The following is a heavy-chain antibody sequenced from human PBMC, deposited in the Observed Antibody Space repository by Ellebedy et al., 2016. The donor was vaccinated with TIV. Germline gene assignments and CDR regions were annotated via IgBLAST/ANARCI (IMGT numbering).Heavy chain of an antibody. CDR3: ARGKEAVGTYPCDY. Sequence: AASVKVSCKTSGYTFTGYYMHWVRQAPGQGLEWMGWINPKNGVTNYAQKFQGRVTMTRDTSISTAYMELSRLRSDDTAVYYCARGKEAVGTYPCDYWGQGTLVTVSS. D-gene: IGHD6-13*01. CDR2: INPKNGVT. J-gene: IGHJ4*02. V-gene: IGHV1-2*02. CDR1: GYTFTGYY.